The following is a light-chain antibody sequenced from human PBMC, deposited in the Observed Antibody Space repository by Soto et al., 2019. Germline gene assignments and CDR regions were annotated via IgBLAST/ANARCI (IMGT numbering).Light chain of an antibody. CDR3: QQSRDWPLT. V-gene: IGKV3-15*01. CDR1: QSVSSN. J-gene: IGKJ4*01. CDR2: GAS. Sequence: EIVMTQSPATLSVSPGERATLSCRASQSVSSNLAWYQQKPGQAPRLLIYGASTRATGIPARFSGSGSGTEFTLTISSLQSEDFAVYYCQQSRDWPLTFGGGTKVEIK.